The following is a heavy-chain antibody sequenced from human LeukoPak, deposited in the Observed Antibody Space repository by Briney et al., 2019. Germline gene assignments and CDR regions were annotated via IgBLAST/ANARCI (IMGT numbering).Heavy chain of an antibody. J-gene: IGHJ4*02. CDR1: GYTFTSYY. CDR3: ARSWDRIAARPDFDY. V-gene: IGHV1-46*01. D-gene: IGHD6-6*01. Sequence: ASVKVSCKASGYTFTSYYMHWVRQAPGQGLEWMGIINPSGGSTSYAQKFRGRVTISVDTSKHQFSLKLSSVTAADTAVYYCARSWDRIAARPDFDYWGQGTLVTVSS. CDR2: INPSGGST.